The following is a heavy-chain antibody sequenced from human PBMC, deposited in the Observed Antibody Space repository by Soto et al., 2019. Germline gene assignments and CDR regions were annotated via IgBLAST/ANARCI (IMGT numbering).Heavy chain of an antibody. J-gene: IGHJ4*02. V-gene: IGHV4-30-2*01. CDR3: AWAPLSGSYNY. CDR1: GGSISSGGYS. Sequence: SETLSLTCAVSGGSISSGGYSWSWIRQPPGKGLEWIGEINHSGSTNYNPSLKSRVTISVDTSKNQFSLKLSSVTAADTAVYYCAWAPLSGSYNYWGQGTLVTVSS. D-gene: IGHD1-26*01. CDR2: INHSGST.